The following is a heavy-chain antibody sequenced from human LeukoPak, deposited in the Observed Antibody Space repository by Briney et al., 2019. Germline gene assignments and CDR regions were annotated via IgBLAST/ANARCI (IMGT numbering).Heavy chain of an antibody. CDR2: ISYNGRNE. CDR1: GFDFSSYT. J-gene: IGHJ4*02. Sequence: PGGSLRLSCVGSGFDFSSYTMKWVRQAPGKGLEGLTFISYNGRNEFYADPVKGRFTVSRGNSKSALYAQMNSLRPEDTAVYYCTRDAVAYSSVYGAGKYFDDWGQGTLVIVSS. V-gene: IGHV3-30*14. D-gene: IGHD5/OR15-5a*01. CDR3: TRDAVAYSSVYGAGKYFDD.